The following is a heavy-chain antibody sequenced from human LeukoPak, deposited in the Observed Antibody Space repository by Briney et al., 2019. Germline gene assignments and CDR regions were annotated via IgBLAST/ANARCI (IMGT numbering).Heavy chain of an antibody. D-gene: IGHD3-10*01. V-gene: IGHV4-39*01. CDR3: AANSADYNTLGSSYKV. Sequence: SETLSLTCTVSSGSISSSPYYWGWIRQSPGKGLEWIGSISYSGTTYYNPSLKSRVTISVDTSKNQFSLKLSSVTAADTAVYYCAANSADYNTLGSSYKVWGQGTLVTVSP. J-gene: IGHJ4*02. CDR2: ISYSGTT. CDR1: SGSISSSPYY.